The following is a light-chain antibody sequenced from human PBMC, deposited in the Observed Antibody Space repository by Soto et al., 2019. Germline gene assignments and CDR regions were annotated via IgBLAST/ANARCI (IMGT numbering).Light chain of an antibody. Sequence: QSALTQPGSVSGSPEQSITISCTGTSSDIGSYNLVSWYQQHPGKAPKVMIYEATKRPSGVSNRFSGSKSGNTASLTISGLKAEDEADYYCCAYAVSGTVVFGGGTKLTVL. CDR1: SSDIGSYNL. J-gene: IGLJ3*02. CDR3: CAYAVSGTVV. V-gene: IGLV2-23*01. CDR2: EAT.